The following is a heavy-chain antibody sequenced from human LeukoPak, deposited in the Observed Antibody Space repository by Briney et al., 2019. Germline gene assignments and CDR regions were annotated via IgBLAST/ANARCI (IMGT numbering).Heavy chain of an antibody. CDR3: AKSRGRRNYYDSSGLDY. D-gene: IGHD3-22*01. V-gene: IGHV3-23*01. Sequence: GGSLRLSCAASGFTFSSYAMSLVRQAPGKGLEWVSAISGSGGSTYYAGSVKGRFTISRDNSKNTLYLQMNSLRAEDTAVYYCAKSRGRRNYYDSSGLDYWGQGTLVTVSS. J-gene: IGHJ4*02. CDR1: GFTFSSYA. CDR2: ISGSGGST.